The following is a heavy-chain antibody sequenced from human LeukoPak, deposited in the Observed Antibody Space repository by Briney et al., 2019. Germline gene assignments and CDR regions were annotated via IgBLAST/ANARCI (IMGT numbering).Heavy chain of an antibody. J-gene: IGHJ4*02. V-gene: IGHV3-21*01. CDR3: ARALTATFDD. Sequence: KPGGSLRLSCAASGFTFSTYSMNWVRQAPGKGLEWVSSISSSSYIYYADSVKGRFTISRDNAKNSLYLQMNSLRAEDTAVYYCARALTATFDDWGQGALVTVSS. CDR1: GFTFSTYS. D-gene: IGHD2-21*02. CDR2: ISSSSYI.